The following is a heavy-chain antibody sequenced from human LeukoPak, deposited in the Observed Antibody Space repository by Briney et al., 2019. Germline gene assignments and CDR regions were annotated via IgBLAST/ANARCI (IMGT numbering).Heavy chain of an antibody. D-gene: IGHD3-22*01. CDR1: GFDFNTFA. V-gene: IGHV3-23*01. Sequence: GGSRRLSCTSSGFDFNTFAMNWVRQAPGKGLEWVSGISASGSRTYYGGAAKGRFTISRDDSKNMLFLDMKNLKGEDTATYFCARDRSPYYYDSSGYGAFIVWGQGTTVTVSS. CDR2: ISASGSRT. J-gene: IGHJ6*02. CDR3: ARDRSPYYYDSSGYGAFIV.